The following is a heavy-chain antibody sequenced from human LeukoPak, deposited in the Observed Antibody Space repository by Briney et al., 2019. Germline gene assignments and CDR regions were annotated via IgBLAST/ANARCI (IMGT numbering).Heavy chain of an antibody. CDR3: ARHGMTTIAPFDY. D-gene: IGHD5-24*01. CDR2: IYYSGST. V-gene: IGHV4-59*08. J-gene: IGHJ4*02. Sequence: PSETLSLTCTVSGGSISSYYWSWIRQPPGKGLEWIGYIYYSGSTNYNPSFKSRVTISVDTSKNQCSLKLTSVTGADTAVYYCARHGMTTIAPFDYWGQGILVTVSS. CDR1: GGSISSYY.